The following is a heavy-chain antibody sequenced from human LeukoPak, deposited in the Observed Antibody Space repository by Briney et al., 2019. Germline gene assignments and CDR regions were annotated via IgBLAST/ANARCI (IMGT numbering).Heavy chain of an antibody. Sequence: PSETLSLTCTVSGDSTSSYYWSWIRQPPGKGLGCIGHIYYSGSTNYNTSLKSRVTVSVDTSKNQFSLKLSSVTAADTAVYYCARGAGNYYFYGMDVWGQGTTVTVSS. CDR3: ARGAGNYYFYGMDV. J-gene: IGHJ6*02. CDR2: IYYSGST. V-gene: IGHV4-59*01. CDR1: GDSTSSYY.